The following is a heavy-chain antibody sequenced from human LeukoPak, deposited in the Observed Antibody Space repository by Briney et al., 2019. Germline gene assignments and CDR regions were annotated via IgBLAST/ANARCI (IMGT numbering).Heavy chain of an antibody. J-gene: IGHJ4*02. CDR3: ASGTSWYVADY. Sequence: SETLSLTCTVSGGSISSYYWSWVRQPPGKGLEWTGYIYYSGSTNYNPSLKSRVTISVDTSKNQFSLKLSSVTAADTAVYYCASGTSWYVADYWGQGTLVTVSS. V-gene: IGHV4-59*01. CDR1: GGSISSYY. D-gene: IGHD6-13*01. CDR2: IYYSGST.